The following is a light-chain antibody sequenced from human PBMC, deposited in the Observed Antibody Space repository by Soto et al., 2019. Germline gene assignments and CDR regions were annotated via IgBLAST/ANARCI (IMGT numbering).Light chain of an antibody. CDR3: ASWDDNLGGVV. CDR2: RNS. Sequence: QSVLTKPPSASETPGQRVTLFCSGSSSNIGSNYVYWYQQVPGTAPKLLVYRNSQRPSGVPGRFSGSRSGTSASLAISGLRSDDEADYYCASWDDNLGGVVFGGGTKLTVL. V-gene: IGLV1-47*01. J-gene: IGLJ2*01. CDR1: SSNIGSNY.